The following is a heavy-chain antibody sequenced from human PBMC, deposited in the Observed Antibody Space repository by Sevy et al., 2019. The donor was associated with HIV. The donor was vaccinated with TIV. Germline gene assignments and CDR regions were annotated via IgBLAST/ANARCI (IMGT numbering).Heavy chain of an antibody. CDR3: AKGGRSYGDSYFDH. CDR1: GFTFSISA. V-gene: IGHV3-23*01. D-gene: IGHD5-18*01. CDR2: ISGSGNSA. Sequence: GGSLRLSCAASGFTFSISAMTWVRQAPGKGLEWVSVISGSGNSAYYEDSVKGRFTISRDNSKNTLYLQMNSLRAEDTAVYYCAKGGRSYGDSYFDHWGQGTLVTVSS. J-gene: IGHJ4*02.